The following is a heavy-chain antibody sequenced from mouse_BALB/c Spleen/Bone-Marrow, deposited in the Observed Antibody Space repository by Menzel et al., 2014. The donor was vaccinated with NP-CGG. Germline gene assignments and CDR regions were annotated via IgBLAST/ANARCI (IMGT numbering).Heavy chain of an antibody. CDR2: IRNKANGYTT. CDR1: GFTFTDYY. D-gene: IGHD2-4*01. CDR3: ARDINYDIYWYFDV. J-gene: IGHJ1*01. Sequence: EVQGVESGGGLVQPGGSLRLFCATSGFTFTDYYMSWVRQPPGKALEWLGFIRNKANGYTTEYSASVKGRFTISRDNSQSILYLQMNTLRAEDSATYYCARDINYDIYWYFDVWGAGTTVTVSS. V-gene: IGHV7-3*02.